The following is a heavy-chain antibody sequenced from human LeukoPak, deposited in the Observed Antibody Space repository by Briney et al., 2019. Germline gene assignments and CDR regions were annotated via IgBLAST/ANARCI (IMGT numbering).Heavy chain of an antibody. CDR1: GFTFSSYS. J-gene: IGHJ4*02. D-gene: IGHD3-3*01. Sequence: GGSLRLSCAASGFTFSSYSMNWVRQAPGKGLEWVSAISGSGGSTYYADSVKGRFTISRDNSKNTLYLQMNSLRAEDTAVYYCAKEGYDFWSGYYVDYWGQGTLVTVSS. CDR2: ISGSGGST. V-gene: IGHV3-23*01. CDR3: AKEGYDFWSGYYVDY.